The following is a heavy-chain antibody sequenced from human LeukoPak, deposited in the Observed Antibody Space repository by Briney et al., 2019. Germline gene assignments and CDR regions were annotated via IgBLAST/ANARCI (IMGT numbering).Heavy chain of an antibody. J-gene: IGHJ6*03. V-gene: IGHV4-39*07. CDR3: ASSGGASRSGYYYMDV. CDR2: IYYSGST. Sequence: PSETLSLTCTVSGGSISSSSYYWGWIRQPPGKGLEWIGSIYYSGSTYYNPSLQSRVIMSVDMSKNQFSLKLSSVTAADTAVYYCASSGGASRSGYYYMDVWGKGTTVTVSS. D-gene: IGHD1-26*01. CDR1: GGSISSSSYY.